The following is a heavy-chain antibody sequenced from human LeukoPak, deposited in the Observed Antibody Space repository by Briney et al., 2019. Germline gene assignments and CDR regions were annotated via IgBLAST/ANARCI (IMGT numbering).Heavy chain of an antibody. CDR3: ARQPYNYYYLDV. CDR2: IVGDSSKT. Sequence: GGSLRLSCAISGLTSHDYAMTWVRQAPGKGLEWVSTIVGDSSKTYYAASVRGRFTISRDNSNYVLFLHMNSLRAEDTAIYYCARQPYNYYYLDVWGKGTTVTISS. V-gene: IGHV3-23*01. D-gene: IGHD1-14*01. CDR1: GLTSHDYA. J-gene: IGHJ6*03.